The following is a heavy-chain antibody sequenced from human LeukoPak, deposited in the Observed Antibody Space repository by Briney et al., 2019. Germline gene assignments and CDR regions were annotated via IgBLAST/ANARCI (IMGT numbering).Heavy chain of an antibody. V-gene: IGHV1-69*04. J-gene: IGHJ4*02. CDR3: ARDIYSGYEEKAGY. CDR2: IIPILGIA. Sequence: GASVKVSCKASGYTFTSYDINWVRQAPGQGLEWMGRIIPILGIANYAQKFQGRVTITADKSTSTAYMELSSLRSEDTAVYYCARDIYSGYEEKAGYWGQGTLVTVSS. D-gene: IGHD5-12*01. CDR1: GYTFTSYD.